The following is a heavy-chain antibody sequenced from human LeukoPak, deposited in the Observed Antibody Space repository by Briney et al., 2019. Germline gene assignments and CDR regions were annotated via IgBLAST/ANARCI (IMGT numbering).Heavy chain of an antibody. CDR2: VYYSGTT. V-gene: IGHV4-59*01. D-gene: IGHD1-26*01. J-gene: IGHJ4*02. CDR3: ARVGATTRSFDY. CDR1: GGSLNSYF. Sequence: SETLSLTCTVSGGSLNSYFWSWIRQPPGKGLEWIGFVYYSGTTYYNPSLKSRVTISVDTSKNQFSLKVSSVTAADTAVYYCARVGATTRSFDYWGQGALVTVFS.